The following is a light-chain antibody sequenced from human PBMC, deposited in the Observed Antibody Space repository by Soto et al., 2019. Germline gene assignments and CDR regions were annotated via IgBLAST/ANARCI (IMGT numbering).Light chain of an antibody. V-gene: IGKV3-20*01. CDR3: QXXXXSPRMYT. CDR2: GAF. CDR1: QRVSSSF. J-gene: IGKJ2*01. Sequence: IVLTQSPGTLSLSPGERATLSCRASQRVSSSFLAWYQQKLGQAPRLLIYGAFDRAAGIPDRFSGSGSGTDYTLTISRLEPEDAALYXXQXXXXSPRMYTFGQGTKLEIK.